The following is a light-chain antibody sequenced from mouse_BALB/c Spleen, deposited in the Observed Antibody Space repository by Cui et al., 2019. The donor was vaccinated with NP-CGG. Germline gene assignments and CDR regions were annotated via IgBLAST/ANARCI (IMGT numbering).Light chain of an antibody. CDR1: TGAVTTSNY. CDR2: GTN. CDR3: ALWYSNHWV. J-gene: IGLJ1*01. Sequence: QALFTQESALTTSPGETVTLTCRSSTGAVTTSNYANWVQEKPDHLFTGLIGGTNNRAPGIPARFSGSLIGDKAALTITGAQTEDEAIYFCALWYSNHWVFGGGTKLTVL. V-gene: IGLV1*01.